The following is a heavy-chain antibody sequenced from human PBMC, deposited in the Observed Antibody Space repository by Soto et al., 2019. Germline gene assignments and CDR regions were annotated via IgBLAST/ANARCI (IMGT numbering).Heavy chain of an antibody. CDR2: ISATGGST. Sequence: EVQLMESGGGLVQPGGSLRLSCAASGFTFDNYAMNWVRQAPGKGLEWVSGISATGGSTYYAASVRGRFGISRDNSKNTLDLQMNSLRAEDTAVYYCAKALVGEVGATDYWGQGTLVTVSS. CDR1: GFTFDNYA. D-gene: IGHD1-26*01. J-gene: IGHJ4*02. V-gene: IGHV3-23*01. CDR3: AKALVGEVGATDY.